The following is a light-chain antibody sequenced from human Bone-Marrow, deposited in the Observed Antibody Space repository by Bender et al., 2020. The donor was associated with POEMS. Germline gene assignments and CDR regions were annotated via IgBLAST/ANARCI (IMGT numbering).Light chain of an antibody. J-gene: IGLJ2*01. V-gene: IGLV2-23*02. CDR1: SSDFGPYNL. Sequence: QSVLTQPASVSGSPGQSITISCTGASSDFGPYNLVSWYQHHPGKAPKLMIYEVFKRPSGVSNRFSGSKSGNTASLTISEIQADDEAFYYCCSYAASDTFLFGGGTKVTVL. CDR3: CSYAASDTFL. CDR2: EVF.